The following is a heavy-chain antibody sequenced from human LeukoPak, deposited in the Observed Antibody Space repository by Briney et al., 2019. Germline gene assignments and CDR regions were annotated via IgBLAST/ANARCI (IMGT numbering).Heavy chain of an antibody. CDR3: AKDHGGIAI. CDR2: ISYDGSIK. V-gene: IGHV3-30*18. Sequence: GRSLRLSCAASGFTFSSYGMHWVRQAPGKGLEWVAVISYDGSIKYYADSVKGRFTISRDNSKNTLYLQMNSLRAEDTAVYYCAKDHGGIAIWGQGTMVTVSS. D-gene: IGHD6-13*01. CDR1: GFTFSSYG. J-gene: IGHJ3*02.